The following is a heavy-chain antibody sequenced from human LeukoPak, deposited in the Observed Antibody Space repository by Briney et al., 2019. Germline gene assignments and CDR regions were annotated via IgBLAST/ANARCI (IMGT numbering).Heavy chain of an antibody. CDR1: GFTFSSYS. D-gene: IGHD3-10*01. J-gene: IGHJ4*02. Sequence: GVSLRLXCAASGFTFSSYSIHCLRQSPGKGRECVSSISSSSSYIFYADSVKGRFTTTRDNAKNSLYLQMNSLRAEDTAVYYCARDSSRGLVDYFDYWGQGTLVTVSS. CDR2: ISSSSSYI. V-gene: IGHV3-21*01. CDR3: ARDSSRGLVDYFDY.